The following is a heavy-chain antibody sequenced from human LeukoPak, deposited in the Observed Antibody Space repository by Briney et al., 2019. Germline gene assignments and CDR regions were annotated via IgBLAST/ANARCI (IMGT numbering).Heavy chain of an antibody. CDR1: GLTFCSYG. CDR3: AALSGGGIAVAGPQPNTFDP. J-gene: IGHJ5*02. Sequence: GGSLTLSCAPSGLTFCSYGTHWARQAPGKGLEWVADISYDGSNKYYADSVKGRFTISRDNSKNTLYLQMNSLRAEDTAVYYCAALSGGGIAVAGPQPNTFDPWGQGTLVTVSS. V-gene: IGHV3-30*03. D-gene: IGHD6-19*01. CDR2: ISYDGSNK.